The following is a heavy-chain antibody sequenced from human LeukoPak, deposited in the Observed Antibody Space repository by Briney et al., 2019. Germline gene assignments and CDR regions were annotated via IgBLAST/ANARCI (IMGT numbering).Heavy chain of an antibody. Sequence: ASETLSLTCTVSGGSISSYYWSWIRQPPGKGLEWIGYIYYSGSTNYNPSLKSRVTISVDTSKNQFSLKLSSVTAADTAVYYCARETVTAILYWGQGTLVTVSS. CDR2: IYYSGST. CDR1: GGSISSYY. D-gene: IGHD2-21*02. CDR3: ARETVTAILY. V-gene: IGHV4-59*01. J-gene: IGHJ4*02.